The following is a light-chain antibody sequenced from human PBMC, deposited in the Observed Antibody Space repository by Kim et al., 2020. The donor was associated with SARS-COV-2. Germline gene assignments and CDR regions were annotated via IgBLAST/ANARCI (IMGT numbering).Light chain of an antibody. CDR1: SSSIASNY. CDR2: EDN. V-gene: IGLV6-57*03. J-gene: IGLJ2*01. Sequence: GQTVPISCTRSSSSIASNYVQWYQQRPGSAPTTVIYEDNQRPSGVPDRVSGSIDSSSNSASLTISGLKTEDEADYYCQSYDSSNVVFGGGTQLTVL. CDR3: QSYDSSNVV.